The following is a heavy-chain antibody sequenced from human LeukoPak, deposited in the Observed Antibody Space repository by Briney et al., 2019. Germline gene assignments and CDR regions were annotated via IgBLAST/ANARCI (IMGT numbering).Heavy chain of an antibody. V-gene: IGHV4-38-2*02. J-gene: IGHJ4*02. Sequence: SETLSLTCTVSGGSISSYYWGWIRQPPGKGLEWIGSIHHGGTTYYNPSLKSRVTISVDKSNNQFSLKLISVTAADAALYYCARDHRGSGYDYTDAFDYWGQGTLVTVSS. CDR3: ARDHRGSGYDYTDAFDY. CDR2: IHHGGTT. CDR1: GGSISSYY. D-gene: IGHD5-12*01.